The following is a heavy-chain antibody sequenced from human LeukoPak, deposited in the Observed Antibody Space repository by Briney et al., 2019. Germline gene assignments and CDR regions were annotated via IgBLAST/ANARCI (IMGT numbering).Heavy chain of an antibody. D-gene: IGHD6-6*01. Sequence: ASVKVSCKASGGTFSSYAISLVRQAPGQGLEWMGGIIPIFGTANYAQKFQGRVTITTDESTSTAYMELSSLRSEDTAVYYCARAPPPGSSSSNWFDPWGQGTLVTVSS. CDR1: GGTFSSYA. CDR2: IIPIFGTA. J-gene: IGHJ5*02. CDR3: ARAPPPGSSSSNWFDP. V-gene: IGHV1-69*05.